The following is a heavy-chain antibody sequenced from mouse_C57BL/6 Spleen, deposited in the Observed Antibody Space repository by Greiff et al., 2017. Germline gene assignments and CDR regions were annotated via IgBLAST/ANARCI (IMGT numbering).Heavy chain of an antibody. CDR3: TRQSNYEGAMDY. V-gene: IGHV14-4*01. D-gene: IGHD2-5*01. Sequence: EVQLVESGAELVRPGASVKLSCTASGFNIKDDYMHWVKQRPEQGLEWIGWIDPENGDTEYASKFQGKATITADTSSNTAYLQLSSLTSEDTAVYYCTRQSNYEGAMDYWGQGTSVTVSS. J-gene: IGHJ4*01. CDR2: IDPENGDT. CDR1: GFNIKDDY.